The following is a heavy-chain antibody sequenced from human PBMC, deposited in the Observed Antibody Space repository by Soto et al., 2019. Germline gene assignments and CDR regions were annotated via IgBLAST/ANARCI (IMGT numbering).Heavy chain of an antibody. V-gene: IGHV1-18*01. Sequence: GASVKVSCKTSGYTFASYGISWVRQAPGQGLEWMGWISAYSGNTNYAQKLQGRVTMTTDTSTKTAYMELRSLRSDGTAVYYCARLGYCSGGSCYLNTNYYYYGMDVWGQGTTVTVSS. D-gene: IGHD2-15*01. J-gene: IGHJ6*02. CDR3: ARLGYCSGGSCYLNTNYYYYGMDV. CDR1: GYTFASYG. CDR2: ISAYSGNT.